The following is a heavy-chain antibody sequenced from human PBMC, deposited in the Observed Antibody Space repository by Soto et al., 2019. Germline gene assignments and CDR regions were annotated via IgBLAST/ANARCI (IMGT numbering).Heavy chain of an antibody. V-gene: IGHV2-5*02. CDR2: IYWDDDK. CDR3: AHIPKYYQYDWFDP. J-gene: IGHJ5*02. CDR1: GFSLTTRGVG. D-gene: IGHD3-16*01. Sequence: QITLKESGPTLVKPTQTLTLTCTFSGFSLTTRGVGVGWIRQPPGKTLECLALIYWDDDKRYSPSLQSRLSITKDTSKTQVLLTMTNVDPVDTATYYCAHIPKYYQYDWFDPWGQGTLVSVSS.